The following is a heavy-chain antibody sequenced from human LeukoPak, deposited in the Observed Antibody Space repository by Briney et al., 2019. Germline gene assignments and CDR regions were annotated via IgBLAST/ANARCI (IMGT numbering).Heavy chain of an antibody. D-gene: IGHD3-22*01. CDR3: AKRDYYDSSGYAPLFDY. CDR1: EFTFSNYA. CDR2: ISGNGGKI. Sequence: GGSLRLSCAASEFTFSNYAMAWVRQAPGEGLEWVSGISGNGGKIYYADSVKGRFTISRDNSKNTLYLVMNSLKGEDTAVYFCAKRDYYDSSGYAPLFDYWGQGTLVSVST. V-gene: IGHV3-23*01. J-gene: IGHJ4*02.